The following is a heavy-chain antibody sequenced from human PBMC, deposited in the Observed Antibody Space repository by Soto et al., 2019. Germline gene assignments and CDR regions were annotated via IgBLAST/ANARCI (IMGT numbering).Heavy chain of an antibody. Sequence: PGGALRLSCAASGFTFSSYWMHWVRQAPGKGLVWVSRIKSDGSSTHYADSVKGRFTISRDNAKNTLYLQMNSLRVEDTAVYYCASLDSSGSRPIDYWGQGTLVTVS. J-gene: IGHJ4*02. D-gene: IGHD6-19*01. CDR3: ASLDSSGSRPIDY. CDR1: GFTFSSYW. CDR2: IKSDGSST. V-gene: IGHV3-74*01.